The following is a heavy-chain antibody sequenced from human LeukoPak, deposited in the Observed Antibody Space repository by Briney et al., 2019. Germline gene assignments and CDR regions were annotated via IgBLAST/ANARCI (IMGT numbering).Heavy chain of an antibody. Sequence: PGGSLRLSCAASGFTFRRYSMNWVRQAPGKGLEWISYISAGGSSIYYADSVKGRFTISRDNDKNSLYLQLNSLGDEDTAVYYCARDADDYWGQGTLVTVSS. CDR2: ISAGGSSI. CDR1: GFTFRRYS. V-gene: IGHV3-48*02. CDR3: ARDADDY. J-gene: IGHJ4*02.